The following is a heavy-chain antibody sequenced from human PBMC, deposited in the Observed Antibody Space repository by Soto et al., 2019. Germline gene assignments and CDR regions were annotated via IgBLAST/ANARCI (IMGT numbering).Heavy chain of an antibody. CDR3: FLVNYCDSSLDHFDY. CDR2: ISSSGSTI. J-gene: IGHJ4*02. Sequence: GGSLRLSCAASGFTFSSYEMNWVRQSPGKGLEWVSYISSSGSTIYYADSVKGRFTISRDNAKNSLYLQMNSLRAEDTAVYYCFLVNYCDSSLDHFDYWGQGSLVTVSS. CDR1: GFTFSSYE. V-gene: IGHV3-48*03. D-gene: IGHD1-7*01.